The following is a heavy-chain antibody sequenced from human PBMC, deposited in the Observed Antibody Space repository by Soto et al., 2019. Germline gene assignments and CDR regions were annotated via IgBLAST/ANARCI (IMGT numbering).Heavy chain of an antibody. CDR3: ARGKNWNNQYGMDV. V-gene: IGHV3-7*03. CDR1: GFTLSSYW. CDR2: IKQDGTEN. Sequence: SLSLSCAASGFTLSSYWMSWVRQAPGKGLEWVANIKQDGTENYYVDSVKGRFTISRDNAKRSLYLQMNSLRAEDTAVYYCARGKNWNNQYGMDVWGEGNKVTVSS. D-gene: IGHD1-1*01. J-gene: IGHJ6*04.